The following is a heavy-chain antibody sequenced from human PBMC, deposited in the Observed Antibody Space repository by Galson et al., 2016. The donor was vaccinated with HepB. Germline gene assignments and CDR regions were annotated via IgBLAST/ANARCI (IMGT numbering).Heavy chain of an antibody. CDR1: GYTFTTYA. CDR3: ARPARSTGYSY. J-gene: IGHJ4*02. V-gene: IGHV1-3*04. D-gene: IGHD3-22*01. Sequence: SCKASGYTFTTYAIHWVRQAPGQRLEWMGWINTRNGNTRYSQNLQGRVILTGDTSASTAYMELSSLTSEDTAVYYCARPARSTGYSYWGQGTLVTVSS. CDR2: INTRNGNT.